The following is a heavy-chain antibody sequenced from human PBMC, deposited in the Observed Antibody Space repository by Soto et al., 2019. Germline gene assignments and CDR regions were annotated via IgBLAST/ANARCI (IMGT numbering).Heavy chain of an antibody. Sequence: QITLKESGPTLVRPTQTLTLTCTFSGFSLTTNGMGVGWIRQPPGKALEWLGLIYWDDDKRYSPSLKSRLTITRDPSRNQVVLTMTNMDPVDTATYCCAHRLPLAPAGTTFDYWGQGALVTVSS. V-gene: IGHV2-5*02. CDR1: GFSLTTNGMG. J-gene: IGHJ4*02. D-gene: IGHD1-1*01. CDR2: IYWDDDK. CDR3: AHRLPLAPAGTTFDY.